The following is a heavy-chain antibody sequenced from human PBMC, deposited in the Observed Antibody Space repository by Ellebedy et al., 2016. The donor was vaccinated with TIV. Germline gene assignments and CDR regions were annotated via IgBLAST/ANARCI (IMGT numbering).Heavy chain of an antibody. D-gene: IGHD4-17*01. CDR1: GFTFTNSA. J-gene: IGHJ4*02. CDR2: IAVGSGNT. Sequence: SVKVSCXASGFTFTNSAVQWVRQARGQRLEWIGWIAVGSGNTNYAQKFQERVTITRDMSTSTAYMELSSLRSEDTAVYYCAAESYGDYVGYFDYWGQGTLVTVSS. CDR3: AAESYGDYVGYFDY. V-gene: IGHV1-58*01.